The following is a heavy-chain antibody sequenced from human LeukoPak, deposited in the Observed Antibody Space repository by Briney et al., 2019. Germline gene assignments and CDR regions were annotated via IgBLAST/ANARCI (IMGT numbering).Heavy chain of an antibody. Sequence: PGGSLRLSCAASGFTFSSYAMHWVRQAPGKGLEWVAVISYDGSNKYYADSVKGRFTISRDNAKNTLYLQMNSLRADDTAVYYCATTGSGSYYDYWGQGNLVTVSS. D-gene: IGHD1-26*01. CDR2: ISYDGSNK. CDR3: ATTGSGSYYDY. V-gene: IGHV3-30*04. CDR1: GFTFSSYA. J-gene: IGHJ4*02.